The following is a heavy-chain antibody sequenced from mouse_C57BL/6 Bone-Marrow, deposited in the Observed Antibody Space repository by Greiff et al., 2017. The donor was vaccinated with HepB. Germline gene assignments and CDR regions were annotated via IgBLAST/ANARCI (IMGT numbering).Heavy chain of an antibody. CDR3: ARHWLHYSDSTSYFDC. D-gene: IGHD1-1*01. V-gene: IGHV3-6*01. CDR1: GYSITSGYY. Sequence: VQLKESGPGLVKPSQSLSLTCSVTGYSITSGYYWNWIRQFPGNKLEWMGYISYDGSNNYNPSLKNRISITRDTSKNQFFLKLNSVTTEDTATYSCARHWLHYSDSTSYFDCWGQGTTLTVSS. CDR2: ISYDGSN. J-gene: IGHJ2*01.